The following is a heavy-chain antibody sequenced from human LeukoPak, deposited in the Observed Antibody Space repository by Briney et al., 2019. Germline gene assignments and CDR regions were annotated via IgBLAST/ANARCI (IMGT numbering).Heavy chain of an antibody. J-gene: IGHJ4*02. V-gene: IGHV3-72*01. CDR2: SRNKANSYTT. CDR3: TRASLSGSFFFY. CDR1: GFTFSDHY. Sequence: GGSLGLSCAASGFTFSDHYMDWVRQTPGKGLEWVGRSRNKANSYTTEYAASVKGRFIISRDDSKNSLFLQMNSLKTDDTAVYYCTRASLSGSFFFYWGQGALVTVSS. D-gene: IGHD1-26*01.